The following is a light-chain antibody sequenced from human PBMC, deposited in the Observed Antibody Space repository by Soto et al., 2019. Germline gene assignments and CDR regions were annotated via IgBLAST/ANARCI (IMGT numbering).Light chain of an antibody. V-gene: IGLV2-23*01. Sequence: QSALTQPASVSASPGQSITISCTGTSSNVGTYDLVSWYQHHPDKAPKLIMYEGTKRPSGISSRFSGSKSANTASLTVLGLQPEDAADYYCRPFAVGAALVFGSGTKGTVL. CDR2: EGT. J-gene: IGLJ2*01. CDR1: SSNVGTYDL. CDR3: RPFAVGAALV.